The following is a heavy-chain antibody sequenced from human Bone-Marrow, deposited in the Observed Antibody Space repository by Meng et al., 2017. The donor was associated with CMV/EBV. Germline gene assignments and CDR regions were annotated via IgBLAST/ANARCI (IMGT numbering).Heavy chain of an antibody. J-gene: IGHJ5*02. CDR2: ISSSGSTI. Sequence: GGSLRLSCAASGLTFSDYYMSWIRQAPGKGLEWVSYISSSGSTIYYADSVKGRFTIARDNAKNSLYLQMNSLRAEDTAVYYCARGKVDCSSTSCYGWFDPWGQGTLVTVSS. CDR1: GLTFSDYY. CDR3: ARGKVDCSSTSCYGWFDP. D-gene: IGHD2-2*01. V-gene: IGHV3-11*01.